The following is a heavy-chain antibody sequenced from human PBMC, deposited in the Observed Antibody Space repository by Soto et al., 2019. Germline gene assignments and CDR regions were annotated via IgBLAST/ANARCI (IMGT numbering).Heavy chain of an antibody. CDR2: INPNSGGT. D-gene: IGHD2-15*01. CDR3: ALRCMPPGYCSGGGFYY. CDR1: GYTFTGYY. Sequence: GASVKVSCKASGYTFTGYYMHWVRQAPGQGLEWMGWINPNSGGTNYAQKFQGWVTMTRDTSISTAYMELSRLRSDDTAVYYCALRCMPPGYCSGGGFYYWGQGNLVTVSS. J-gene: IGHJ4*02. V-gene: IGHV1-2*04.